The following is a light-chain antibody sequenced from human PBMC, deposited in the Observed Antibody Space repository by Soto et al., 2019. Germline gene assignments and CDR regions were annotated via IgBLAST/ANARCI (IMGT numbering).Light chain of an antibody. CDR3: HQRSNWPST. V-gene: IGKV3-11*01. CDR1: QSVSSY. J-gene: IGKJ4*01. Sequence: EIVLTQSPATLSLSPGDRATLSCRASQSVSSYFAWYQQKPGQAPRLLIYDASNRATGIPARFSGSGSGTDFTLTITTLEPEDFAVYYCHQRSNWPSTFGGGTKVEIK. CDR2: DAS.